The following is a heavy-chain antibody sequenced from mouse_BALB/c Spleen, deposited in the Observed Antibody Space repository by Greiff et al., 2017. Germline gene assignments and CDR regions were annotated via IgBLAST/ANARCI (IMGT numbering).Heavy chain of an antibody. J-gene: IGHJ4*01. V-gene: IGHV1-9*01. D-gene: IGHD2-1*01. CDR2: ILPGSGST. CDR1: GYPFSSYW. CDR3: ARWNGKDAMDY. Sequence: QVQLQQSGAELMKPGASVKISCKATGYPFSSYWIEWVKQRPGHGLEWIGEILPGSGSTNYNEKFKGKATFTADTSSNTAYMQLSSLTSEDSAVYYCARWNGKDAMDYWGQGTSVTVSA.